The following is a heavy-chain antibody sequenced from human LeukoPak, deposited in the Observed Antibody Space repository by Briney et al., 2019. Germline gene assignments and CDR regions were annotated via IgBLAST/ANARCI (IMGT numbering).Heavy chain of an antibody. Sequence: GGSLKLSCAASGFTFSGSAMHWVRQASGNWLEWVGRIRSKANSYATAYAASVKGRFTISRDDSKNTAYLQMNSLKTEDTAVYYCTRHCSSTSCYDWGFDYWGQGTLVTVSS. CDR2: IRSKANSYAT. D-gene: IGHD2-2*01. CDR1: GFTFSGSA. J-gene: IGHJ4*02. CDR3: TRHCSSTSCYDWGFDY. V-gene: IGHV3-73*01.